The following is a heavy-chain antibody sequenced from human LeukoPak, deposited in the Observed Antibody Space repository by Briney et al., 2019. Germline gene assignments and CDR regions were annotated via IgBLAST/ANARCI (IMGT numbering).Heavy chain of an antibody. V-gene: IGHV3-21*01. CDR3: ARDSVSSSCFDD. CDR2: ISSSSSYI. J-gene: IGHJ4*02. Sequence: PGGSLRLSCAASGFTFSSYSMNWVRQAPGKGLEWVSSISSSSSYIYYADSVKGRFTISRDNAKNSLYLQMNSLRAEDTAVYYCARDSVSSSCFDDWGQGTLVTVSS. D-gene: IGHD6-13*01. CDR1: GFTFSSYS.